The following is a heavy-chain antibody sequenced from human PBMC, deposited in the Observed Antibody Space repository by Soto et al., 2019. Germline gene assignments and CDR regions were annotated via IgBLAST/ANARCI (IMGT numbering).Heavy chain of an antibody. CDR1: GGTFSSYA. V-gene: IGHV1-69*13. D-gene: IGHD3-16*02. Sequence: SVKVSCKASGGTFSSYALRWVRPAPGQGREWMGGIMPIFGTANYAQKFQGRVTITAGESTSTAYMELSSLRSEDTAVYYCARGWGSYRYTYFNYWGQGTLVTVSS. CDR2: IMPIFGTA. J-gene: IGHJ4*02. CDR3: ARGWGSYRYTYFNY.